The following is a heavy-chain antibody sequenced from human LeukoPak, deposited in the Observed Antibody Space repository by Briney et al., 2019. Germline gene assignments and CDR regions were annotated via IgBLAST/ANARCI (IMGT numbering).Heavy chain of an antibody. V-gene: IGHV3-30*02. J-gene: IGHJ4*02. Sequence: PGGSLRLSCAASGFTFSNYGMHWVRQAPGKGLEWGAFIRYDGNTRYYTDSAKGRFTISRDNSKNTLYLQMNSLRPEDTAVYYCAKGLGSCSGVGCYFDYWGQGTLVTVSS. CDR2: IRYDGNTR. CDR3: AKGLGSCSGVGCYFDY. D-gene: IGHD2-15*01. CDR1: GFTFSNYG.